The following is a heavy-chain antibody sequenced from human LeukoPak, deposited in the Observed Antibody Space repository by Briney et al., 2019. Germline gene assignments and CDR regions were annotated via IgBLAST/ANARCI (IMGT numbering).Heavy chain of an antibody. CDR1: GFTFSNYG. Sequence: QPGRSLRLSCTASGFTFSNYGMHWVRQAPGEGLEWVAVIWSDGSNKYYVDSVKGRFTISRDNSKNTLYLQMNSLRAEDTAVYYCARALAGFDYWGQGTLVTVSS. D-gene: IGHD6-19*01. CDR3: ARALAGFDY. CDR2: IWSDGSNK. V-gene: IGHV3-33*01. J-gene: IGHJ4*02.